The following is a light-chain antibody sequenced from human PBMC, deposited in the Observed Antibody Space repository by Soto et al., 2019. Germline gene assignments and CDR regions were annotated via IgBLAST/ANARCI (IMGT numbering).Light chain of an antibody. Sequence: DIQMTQFPSTLSASVGDRVTITCRASQSISGWLAWYQQKPGKAPKFLIYDASNLESGVPSRFSGSGSGTEFTLTISSLQPDDFATYYCQQYSSYWTFGQGTKVDIK. J-gene: IGKJ1*01. CDR3: QQYSSYWT. V-gene: IGKV1-5*01. CDR1: QSISGW. CDR2: DAS.